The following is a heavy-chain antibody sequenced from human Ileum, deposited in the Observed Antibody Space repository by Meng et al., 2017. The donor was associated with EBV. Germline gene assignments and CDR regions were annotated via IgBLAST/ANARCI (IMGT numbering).Heavy chain of an antibody. CDR2: IYWNDDK. J-gene: IGHJ4*02. CDR3: AHTKHSSGYYYHDY. CDR1: GFSLRPSGVR. Sequence: QITSKHPGPTLVRPTQTLPLTCTFSGFSLRPSGVRGGWIRQPPGKALEWLAVIYWNDDKGYSPSLKSRLTITKDTSKNQVVLTMTNMDPVDTATYYCAHTKHSSGYYYHDYWGQGTLVTVSS. D-gene: IGHD3-22*01. V-gene: IGHV2-5*01.